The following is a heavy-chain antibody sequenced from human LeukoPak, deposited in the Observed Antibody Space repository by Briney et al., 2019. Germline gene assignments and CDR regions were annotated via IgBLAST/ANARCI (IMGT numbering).Heavy chain of an antibody. CDR3: ARERIGENGLDV. V-gene: IGHV4-34*01. Sequence: SETLSLTCAVYGGPLSCYYWSWIRQPPAKGLEWIGEINHSGSTNYNPSLRSRITISVDTSKNQFSLKVSSVTAADTAVYYCARERIGENGLDVWGQGTTVTVSS. J-gene: IGHJ6*02. CDR1: GGPLSCYY. D-gene: IGHD1-26*01. CDR2: INHSGST.